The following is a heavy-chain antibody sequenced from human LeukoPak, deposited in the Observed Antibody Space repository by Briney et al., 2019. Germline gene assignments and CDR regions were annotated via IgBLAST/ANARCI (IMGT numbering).Heavy chain of an antibody. CDR2: IYYTGST. V-gene: IGHV4-39*07. CDR3: AKGAGPPWFDP. J-gene: IGHJ5*02. CDR1: GGSISSSSYY. D-gene: IGHD6-19*01. Sequence: SETLSLTCTVSGGSISSSSYYWGWIRQPPGKGLESIGNIYYTGSTHYNPSLKSRVTMSADTSKNQFSMNLNSVTAADTAVYYCAKGAGPPWFDPWGQGTLVTVSS.